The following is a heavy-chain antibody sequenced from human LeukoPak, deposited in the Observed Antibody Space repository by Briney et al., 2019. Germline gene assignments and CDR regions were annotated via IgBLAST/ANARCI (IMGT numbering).Heavy chain of an antibody. V-gene: IGHV3-23*01. J-gene: IGHJ4*02. Sequence: PGGSLRLSCAASGFTFSSYAMSWVGQAPGKGLEWVSAISGSGGSTYYEDSVKGRFTISRDNSKNTLYLQMNSLRAEDTAVYYCAKVVVAASYYFDYWGQGTLVTVSS. CDR1: GFTFSSYA. D-gene: IGHD2-15*01. CDR3: AKVVVAASYYFDY. CDR2: ISGSGGST.